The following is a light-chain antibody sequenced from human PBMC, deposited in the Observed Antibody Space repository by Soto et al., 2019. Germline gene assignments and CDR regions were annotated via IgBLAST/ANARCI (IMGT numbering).Light chain of an antibody. V-gene: IGKV3-20*01. Sequence: EIVLTQSPGTLSLSPGERATLSCRASQSVSRTYLAWYQQKPGQAPGLLIYDVSSRATGIPDRFSGSGSGTDFALTISRLAPADFAVYYCQQYGTSPYTFGQGTKLEI. J-gene: IGKJ2*01. CDR1: QSVSRTY. CDR3: QQYGTSPYT. CDR2: DVS.